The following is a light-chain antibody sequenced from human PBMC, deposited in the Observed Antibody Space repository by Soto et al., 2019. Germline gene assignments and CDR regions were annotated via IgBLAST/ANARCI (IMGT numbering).Light chain of an antibody. CDR3: QQSYTTPLT. J-gene: IGKJ4*01. CDR2: AAS. CDR1: QSISSY. V-gene: IGKV1-39*01. Sequence: DIQMTQSPYSLSASVGDRVTITCRASQSISSYLNWYQQKPGKAPELLIYAASSLQSAVPSRFSGSRSGTDFTLTISSLQPEDFATYYCQQSYTTPLTLGGGTKVEIK.